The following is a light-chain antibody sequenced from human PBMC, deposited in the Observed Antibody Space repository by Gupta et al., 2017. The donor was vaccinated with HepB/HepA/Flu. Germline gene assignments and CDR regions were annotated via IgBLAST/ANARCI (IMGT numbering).Light chain of an antibody. CDR3: MHGPQTNT. Sequence: EIVMTQSPLSLPVTPGEPASISCRSSQSLLHSNGYNYLDWYLQKPGQSPQLLIYWGSKRAYGVPDRLRDRGSGTEFTLKSSRREAENVGVYYGMHGPQTNTFGGGTRLEMK. CDR1: QSLLHSNGYNY. J-gene: IGKJ4*01. CDR2: WGS. V-gene: IGKV2-28*01.